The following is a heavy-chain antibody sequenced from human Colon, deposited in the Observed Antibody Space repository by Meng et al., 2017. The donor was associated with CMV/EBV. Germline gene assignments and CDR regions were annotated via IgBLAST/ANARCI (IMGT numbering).Heavy chain of an antibody. CDR2: IYYSGTT. V-gene: IGHV4-59*01. Sequence: SELSLTCTVSGGSISSYYWSWIRQPPGKGLEWIGFIYYSGTTTYNPSLKSRVTMSVDTSKNQFSLKLSSVTAADTAVYYCARENCGGGSCYDSWGQGTLVTVSS. CDR3: ARENCGGGSCYDS. CDR1: GGSISSYY. D-gene: IGHD2-15*01. J-gene: IGHJ5*01.